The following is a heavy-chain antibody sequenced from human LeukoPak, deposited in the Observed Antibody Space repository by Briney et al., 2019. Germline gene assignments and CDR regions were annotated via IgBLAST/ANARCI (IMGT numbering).Heavy chain of an antibody. Sequence: PSETLSLTCAVYGGSFNGYYWNWIRQPPGKGLEWIGEINHSGSTNYNPSLKSRVTISVDTSKNQFSLKLSSVTAADTAVYYCGSGDYGYFDYWGQGTLVTVSS. CDR2: INHSGST. CDR3: GSGDYGYFDY. CDR1: GGSFNGYY. J-gene: IGHJ4*02. V-gene: IGHV4-34*01. D-gene: IGHD4-17*01.